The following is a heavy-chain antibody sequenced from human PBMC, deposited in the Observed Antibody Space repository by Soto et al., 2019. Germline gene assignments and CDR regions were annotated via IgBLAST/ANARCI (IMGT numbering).Heavy chain of an antibody. Sequence: PSETLSLTCAVYGGSVSGYYWRWIRQHPGKGLEWIGEINHSGSTNYNPSLKSRVTISVDTSKNQFSLKLSSVTAADTAVYYCARGPGRWSGYYILYYYYGMDVWGQGTTVTVSS. D-gene: IGHD3-3*01. CDR3: ARGPGRWSGYYILYYYYGMDV. V-gene: IGHV4-34*01. CDR1: GGSVSGYY. CDR2: INHSGST. J-gene: IGHJ6*02.